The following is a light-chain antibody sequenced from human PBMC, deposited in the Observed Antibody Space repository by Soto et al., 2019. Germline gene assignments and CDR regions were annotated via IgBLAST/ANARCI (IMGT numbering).Light chain of an antibody. CDR2: GTS. Sequence: EIVMTQSPATLSESPGERATLSCRASQSVSSNLAWYQQKRGQAPRLLIYGTSTRATGIPARFSGSGSGIEFSLTIGSLQSEDFAVYYCQQYNKWPLTFGGGTKVEIK. CDR1: QSVSSN. V-gene: IGKV3-15*01. CDR3: QQYNKWPLT. J-gene: IGKJ4*01.